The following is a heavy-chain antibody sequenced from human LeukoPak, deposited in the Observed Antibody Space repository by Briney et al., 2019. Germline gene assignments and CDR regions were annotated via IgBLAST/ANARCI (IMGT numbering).Heavy chain of an antibody. CDR2: IRYDGSNK. CDR1: GFTFSSYG. J-gene: IGHJ6*03. D-gene: IGHD3-10*01. V-gene: IGHV3-30*02. CDR3: ASCYGSGSYYTSYYYYYMDV. Sequence: GGSLRLSCAASGFTFSSYGMHWVRQAPGKGLEWVAFIRYDGSNKYYADSVKGRFTISRDNSKNTLYLQMNSLRAEDTAVYYCASCYGSGSYYTSYYYYYMDVWGKGATVTISS.